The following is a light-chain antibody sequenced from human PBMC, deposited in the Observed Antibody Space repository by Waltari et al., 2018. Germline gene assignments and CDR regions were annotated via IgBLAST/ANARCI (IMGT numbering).Light chain of an antibody. CDR1: QSVSSSY. J-gene: IGKJ3*01. Sequence: EIVLTPSPGTLSLSPGERATLSCRASQSVSSSYLAWYQQKPGQAPRLLFYGASSRATGIPDRFSGSGSGTDFTLTISRLEVEDVAVYYCQQYGSSVPFTFGPGTKVDIK. CDR2: GAS. V-gene: IGKV3-20*01. CDR3: QQYGSSVPFT.